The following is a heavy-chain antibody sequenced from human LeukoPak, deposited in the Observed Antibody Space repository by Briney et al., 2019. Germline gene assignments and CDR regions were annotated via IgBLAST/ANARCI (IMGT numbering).Heavy chain of an antibody. CDR2: ISSNGGST. CDR3: AKDDNYIRFLS. Sequence: GGSLRLSRAPSRFIFSSYAMHWVRKAPGKALQYVSAISSNGGSTYYANSVKCRFTISRDNSNNPLYAQMGSLRAEDTAVYYCAKDDNYIRFLSWGQGTLVTVSS. J-gene: IGHJ5*02. CDR1: RFIFSSYA. V-gene: IGHV3-64*01. D-gene: IGHD3-16*01.